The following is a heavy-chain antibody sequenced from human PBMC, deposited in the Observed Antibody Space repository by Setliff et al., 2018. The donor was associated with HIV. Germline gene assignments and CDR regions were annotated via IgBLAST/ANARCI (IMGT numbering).Heavy chain of an antibody. CDR3: ARLEKLDDISYFDY. CDR1: GGSISTYY. J-gene: IGHJ4*02. V-gene: IGHV4-4*07. CDR2: IFASGST. D-gene: IGHD3-3*02. Sequence: SETLSLTCTVSGGSISTYYLTWIRQPAGKGLEWIGRIFASGSTNYNPSLKSRVTMSVDTSKNQFSLRLSSVTAADTAVYYCARLEKLDDISYFDYWGQGTLVTVSS.